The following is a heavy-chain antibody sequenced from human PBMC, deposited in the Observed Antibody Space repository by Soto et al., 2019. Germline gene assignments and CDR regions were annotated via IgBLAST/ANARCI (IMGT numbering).Heavy chain of an antibody. D-gene: IGHD6-6*01. CDR3: ARGDPGQLVPKFDY. CDR2: ISYDGRYK. Sequence: QVQLVESGGGVVQPGKSLRLPCAASGFTFSNYATHWVRQAPGKGLEWVAVISYDGRYKYYADSVKGRFTISRDNSKNTLYLQMNTLRAEDTAVYYCARGDPGQLVPKFDYWGQGTLVTVSS. CDR1: GFTFSNYA. J-gene: IGHJ4*02. V-gene: IGHV3-30*04.